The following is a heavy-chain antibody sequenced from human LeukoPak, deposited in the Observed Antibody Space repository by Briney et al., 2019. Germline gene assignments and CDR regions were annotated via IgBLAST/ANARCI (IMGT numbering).Heavy chain of an antibody. D-gene: IGHD4-17*01. Sequence: PWETLSLTCTVSGGSITNNYWGWIRQPPGKGLEWFGYMYYSGSTNYNPSLKSRVTISVDTSKNQFSLKLSSVTAADPAVYYCARRATVTTLSAQYYYYAMDVWGQGTTVTVSS. CDR2: MYYSGST. CDR3: ARRATVTTLSAQYYYYAMDV. V-gene: IGHV4-59*08. J-gene: IGHJ6*02. CDR1: GGSITNNY.